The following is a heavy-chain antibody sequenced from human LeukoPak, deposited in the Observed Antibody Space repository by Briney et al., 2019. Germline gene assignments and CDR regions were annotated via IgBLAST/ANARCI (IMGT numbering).Heavy chain of an antibody. V-gene: IGHV3-23*01. CDR2: ISGSGDST. D-gene: IGHD3-9*01. CDR3: AKDQRGDILTGSPFDY. J-gene: IGHJ4*02. Sequence: GGSLRLSCAASGFTFSSYAMSWVRQAPGKGLEWVSAISGSGDSTYYADSVKGRFTISRDNSKNTLYLQMNSLRAEDTAVYFCAKDQRGDILTGSPFDYWGQGTLVTVSS. CDR1: GFTFSSYA.